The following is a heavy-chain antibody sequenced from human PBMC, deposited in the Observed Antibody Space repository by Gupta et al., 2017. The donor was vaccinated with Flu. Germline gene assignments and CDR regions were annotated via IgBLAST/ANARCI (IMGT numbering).Heavy chain of an antibody. V-gene: IGHV3-48*02. CDR2: IGSGGNV. J-gene: IGHJ5*02. CDR3: VRDHDWAFTT. D-gene: IGHD3-9*01. Sequence: MNWVRQAPGKGLEWVAYIGSGGNVDNADSVKGRFTISRDNAKHSLYLERNSLRDEDTALYYCVRDHDWAFTTWGQGTLVTVSS.